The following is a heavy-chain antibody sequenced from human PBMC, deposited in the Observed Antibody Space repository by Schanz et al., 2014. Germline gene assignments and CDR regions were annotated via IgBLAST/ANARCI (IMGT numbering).Heavy chain of an antibody. CDR1: GFIFDDYG. V-gene: IGHV3-20*04. D-gene: IGHD2-2*01. CDR2: MSWNAGSL. CDR3: ARDTAQSCIGPSCFEYFQH. J-gene: IGHJ1*01. Sequence: EVLLLESGGRVERPGGSLRLSCAASGFIFDDYGMSWVRQVPGKGLEWVSGMSWNAGSLGYGDSVKGRFTISRDNAKNSLYLQMNSLRAEDTALYYCARDTAQSCIGPSCFEYFQHWGQGALVTVSS.